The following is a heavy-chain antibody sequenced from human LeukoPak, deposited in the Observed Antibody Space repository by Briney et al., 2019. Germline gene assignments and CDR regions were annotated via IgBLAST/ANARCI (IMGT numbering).Heavy chain of an antibody. CDR1: GYRFTSYW. CDR2: IYPGDSDT. CDR3: ASTSYDFRSGYLY. D-gene: IGHD3-3*01. J-gene: IGHJ4*02. V-gene: IGHV5-51*01. Sequence: GESLKISCKGSGYRFTSYWIGWVRQMPGKGLEWMGIIYPGDSDTRYSPSSQGQVTISADKSISTAYLQWSSLKASDTAVYYCASTSYDFRSGYLYWGQGTLVTVSS.